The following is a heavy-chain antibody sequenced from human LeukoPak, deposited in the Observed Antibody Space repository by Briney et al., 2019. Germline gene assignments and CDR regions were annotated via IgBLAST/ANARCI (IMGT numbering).Heavy chain of an antibody. CDR3: AKGIYSSGWSYFDY. Sequence: GGSLRLSCAASGFTFSNSAMSWVRQAPGKGLEWVSTLSVSGITTYYADSVKGRFTISRDNSKNTLYLQMNSLRAEDPAVYYCAKGIYSSGWSYFDYWATEPWSPSPQ. CDR1: GFTFSNSA. CDR2: LSVSGITT. V-gene: IGHV3-23*01. D-gene: IGHD6-19*01. J-gene: IGHJ4*01.